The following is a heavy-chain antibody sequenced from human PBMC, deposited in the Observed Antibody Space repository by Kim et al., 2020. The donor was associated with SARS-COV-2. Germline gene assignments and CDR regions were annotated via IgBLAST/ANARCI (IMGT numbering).Heavy chain of an antibody. Sequence: SETLSLTCTVSGGSISSYYWSWIRQPPGKGLEWIGYIYYSGSTNYNPSLKSRVTISVDTSKNQFSLKLSSVTAADTAVYYCARLYTYYDYVWGSYRQGYFDYWGQGTLVTVSS. CDR1: GGSISSYY. CDR3: ARLYTYYDYVWGSYRQGYFDY. CDR2: IYYSGST. J-gene: IGHJ4*02. D-gene: IGHD3-16*02. V-gene: IGHV4-59*13.